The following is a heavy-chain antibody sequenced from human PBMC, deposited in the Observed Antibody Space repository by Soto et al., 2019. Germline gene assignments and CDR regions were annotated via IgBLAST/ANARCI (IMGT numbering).Heavy chain of an antibody. D-gene: IGHD6-19*01. CDR1: GYTFTSYG. CDR3: ARDRGIAVAGRPNYYYYGMDV. CDR2: ISAYNGNT. Sequence: ASVKVSCKASGYTFTSYGISWVRQAPGQGLEWMGWISAYNGNTNYAQKLQGRVTMTTDTSTSTAYMELRSLRSDDTAVYYCARDRGIAVAGRPNYYYYGMDVWGQGTTVTVSS. V-gene: IGHV1-18*01. J-gene: IGHJ6*02.